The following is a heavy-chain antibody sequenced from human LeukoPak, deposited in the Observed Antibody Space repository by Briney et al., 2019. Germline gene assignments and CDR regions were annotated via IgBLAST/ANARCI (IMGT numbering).Heavy chain of an antibody. D-gene: IGHD2-15*01. Sequence: ASVKVSCKASGYTFTGYYMHWVRQAPGQGLEWMGWINPNSGGTNYAQKFQGRVTMTRDTSISTAYMELSRLRSDDTAVYYCARVMVAATPEGYYYYYYMDVWGKGTTVTISS. CDR1: GYTFTGYY. CDR2: INPNSGGT. V-gene: IGHV1-2*02. CDR3: ARVMVAATPEGYYYYYYMDV. J-gene: IGHJ6*03.